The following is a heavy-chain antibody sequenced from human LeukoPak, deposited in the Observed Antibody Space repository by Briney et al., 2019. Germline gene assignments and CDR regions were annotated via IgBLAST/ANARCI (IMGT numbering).Heavy chain of an antibody. D-gene: IGHD3-10*01. Sequence: GGSLRLSCEVSGFTVSSNFMGWVRQTPEKGLEWVSVLYSGGQTNYADSVRGRFTISRDTSRNTPYLQMNSLRADDTAVYYCARDTDYYGSGRHGYFDHWGQGTLVTVSS. J-gene: IGHJ1*01. CDR2: LYSGGQT. V-gene: IGHV3-66*01. CDR3: ARDTDYYGSGRHGYFDH. CDR1: GFTVSSNF.